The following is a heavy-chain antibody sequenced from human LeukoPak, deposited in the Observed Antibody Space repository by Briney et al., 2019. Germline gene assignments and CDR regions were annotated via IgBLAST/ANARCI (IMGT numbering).Heavy chain of an antibody. J-gene: IGHJ3*02. CDR3: ARHFPSGRQWLVLNWAFDI. CDR2: IYHSGST. D-gene: IGHD6-19*01. CDR1: GYSISSGYY. Sequence: KPSETLSLTCAVSGYSISSGYYWGWIRQPPGKGLEWIGSIYHSGSTYYNPSLKSRVTISVDTSKNQFSLKLSSVTAADTAVYYCARHFPSGRQWLVLNWAFDIWGQGTMVTVSS. V-gene: IGHV4-38-2*01.